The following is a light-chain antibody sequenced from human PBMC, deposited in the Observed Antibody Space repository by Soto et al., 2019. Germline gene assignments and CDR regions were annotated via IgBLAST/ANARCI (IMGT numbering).Light chain of an antibody. CDR3: QQRSNRPPT. V-gene: IGKV3-11*01. J-gene: IGKJ1*01. CDR2: DAS. Sequence: EIVLTQSPATLSLSPGERATLSCRASQSVSSYLAWYQHKPGQAPRLLIYDASNRATGIPARFSGSGSGTDFTLTISSLEPEDFAVYYCQQRSNRPPTFGQGTKVDIK. CDR1: QSVSSY.